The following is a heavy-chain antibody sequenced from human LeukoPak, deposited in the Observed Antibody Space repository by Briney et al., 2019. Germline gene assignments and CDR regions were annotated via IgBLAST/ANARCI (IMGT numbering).Heavy chain of an antibody. Sequence: PGGSLRLSCAASGFSFSSYEMNWVRQAPGKGLEWVSYISSSRSIIYYADSVKGRFTISRDNAKNSLYLQMNSLRAEDTAVYYCARASGSHYMDVWGKGTTVTVSS. CDR1: GFSFSSYE. D-gene: IGHD6-25*01. J-gene: IGHJ6*03. CDR3: ARASGSHYMDV. V-gene: IGHV3-48*03. CDR2: ISSSRSII.